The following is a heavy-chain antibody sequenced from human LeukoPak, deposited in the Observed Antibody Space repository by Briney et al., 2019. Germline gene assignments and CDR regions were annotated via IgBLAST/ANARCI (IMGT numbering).Heavy chain of an antibody. CDR1: GYTFTSYY. D-gene: IGHD3-22*01. Sequence: ASVKVSCKASGYTFTSYYMHWVRQAPGQGLEWMGIINPSGGSTSYAQKFQGGVTMTRDTSTSTVYMELSSLRSEDTAVYYCARAVRPDYYDSSGYNPFDYWGQGTLVTVSS. V-gene: IGHV1-46*01. CDR3: ARAVRPDYYDSSGYNPFDY. CDR2: INPSGGST. J-gene: IGHJ4*02.